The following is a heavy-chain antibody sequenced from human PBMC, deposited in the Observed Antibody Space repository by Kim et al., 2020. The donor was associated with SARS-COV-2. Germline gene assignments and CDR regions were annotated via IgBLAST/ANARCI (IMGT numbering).Heavy chain of an antibody. CDR2: INHSGKT. V-gene: IGHV4-34*01. CDR3: ARVRDYYDSSRVNLGGYF. CDR1: GESFSGFY. D-gene: IGHD3-22*01. J-gene: IGHJ2*01. Sequence: SETLSLTCAIYGESFSGFYWSWIRQPPGKGLEWIAEINHSGKTNYNPSLKSRVTMSVDTSKNQFSLKLNSVTAADTAVYYCARVRDYYDSSRVNLGGYF.